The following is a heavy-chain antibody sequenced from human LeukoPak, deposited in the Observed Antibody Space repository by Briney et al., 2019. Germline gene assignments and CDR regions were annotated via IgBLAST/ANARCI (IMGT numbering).Heavy chain of an antibody. V-gene: IGHV4-34*01. D-gene: IGHD3-3*01. J-gene: IGHJ4*02. CDR2: INHSGST. CDR3: ASLLDTLNYDFWSGYLDY. Sequence: PSETLSLTCAVYGGSFSGYYWSWLRQPPGKGLEGIGEINHSGSTNYNPSLKSRVTISVDTSKNQFSLTLSSVTAADTALYYCASLLDTLNYDFWSGYLDYWGQGTLVTVSS. CDR1: GGSFSGYY.